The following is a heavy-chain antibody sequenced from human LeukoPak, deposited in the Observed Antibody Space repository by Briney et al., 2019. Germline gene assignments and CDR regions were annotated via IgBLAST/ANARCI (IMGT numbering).Heavy chain of an antibody. CDR1: GFTFSSYG. CDR2: IWYDGSNK. CDR3: AKDFFYYYDSSGYYPFDY. V-gene: IGHV3-33*06. D-gene: IGHD3-22*01. Sequence: PGGSLRLSCAASGFTFSSYGMHWVRQAPGKGLERVAVIWYDGSNKYYADSVKGRFTISRDNSKNTLYLQMNSLRAEDTAVYYCAKDFFYYYDSSGYYPFDYWGQGTLVTVSS. J-gene: IGHJ4*02.